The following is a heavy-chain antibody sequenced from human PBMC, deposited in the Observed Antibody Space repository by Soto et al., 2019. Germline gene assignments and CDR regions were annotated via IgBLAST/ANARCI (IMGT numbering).Heavy chain of an antibody. CDR1: GFIFTSYS. D-gene: IGHD6-13*01. CDR2: ISSSSSYI. CDR3: ARDSGSSSDYYGMDV. V-gene: IGHV3-21*01. J-gene: IGHJ6*02. Sequence: GGSLRLSCAASGFIFTSYSMNWVRQAPGRGLEWVSSISSSSSYIYYADSVKGRFTISRDNAKNSLYLQMSSLRAEDTAVYYCARDSGSSSDYYGMDVWGQGTTVTVSS.